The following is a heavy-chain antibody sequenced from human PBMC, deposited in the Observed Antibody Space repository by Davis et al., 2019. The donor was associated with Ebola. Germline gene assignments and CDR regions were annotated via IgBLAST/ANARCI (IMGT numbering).Heavy chain of an antibody. J-gene: IGHJ4*02. Sequence: PGGSLRLSCAASGFTFSRYDMHWVCQAPGKGLAWVSAIGTAGDTYYPGSVKGRFTISRENAKNSLYLQMNSLRAGDTAVYYCARGEYGDYGSFDYWGQGTLVTVSS. CDR2: IGTAGDT. CDR1: GFTFSRYD. V-gene: IGHV3-13*01. D-gene: IGHD4-17*01. CDR3: ARGEYGDYGSFDY.